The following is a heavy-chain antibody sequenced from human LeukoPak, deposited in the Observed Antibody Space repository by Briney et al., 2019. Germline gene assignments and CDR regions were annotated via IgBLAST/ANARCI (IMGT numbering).Heavy chain of an antibody. CDR3: ARENNLSGYKRPLDY. CDR1: GGSISSYY. CDR2: IYYSGST. Sequence: SETLSPACTVSGGSISSYYWSWIRQPPGKGLEWIGFIYYSGSTNYNPSLKSRVTISVDTSKNQFSLKLSSVTAADTAVYYCARENNLSGYKRPLDYWGQGTLVTVSS. J-gene: IGHJ4*02. D-gene: IGHD3-22*01. V-gene: IGHV4-59*01.